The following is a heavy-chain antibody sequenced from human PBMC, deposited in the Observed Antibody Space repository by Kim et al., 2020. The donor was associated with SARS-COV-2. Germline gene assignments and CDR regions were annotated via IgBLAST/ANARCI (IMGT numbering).Heavy chain of an antibody. CDR3: ARYHTGTATFQH. D-gene: IGHD2-8*02. V-gene: IGHV4-39*01. J-gene: IGHJ1*01. Sequence: SYTPSLKSRVTISVDTSKNQFSLKLSSVTAADPAVYYCARYHTGTATFQHWGQGTLVTVSS.